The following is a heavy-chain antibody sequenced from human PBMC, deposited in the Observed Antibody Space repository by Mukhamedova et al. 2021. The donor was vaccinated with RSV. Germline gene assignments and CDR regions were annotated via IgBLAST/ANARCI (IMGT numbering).Heavy chain of an antibody. CDR3: TTEYYSSFNY. J-gene: IGHJ4*02. Sequence: DYAAPVKGRFTIPRDDSKTTLYLQMNSLKTEDTAVYYCTTEYYSSFNYWGQGTLVTVSS. V-gene: IGHV3-15*01. D-gene: IGHD2-21*01.